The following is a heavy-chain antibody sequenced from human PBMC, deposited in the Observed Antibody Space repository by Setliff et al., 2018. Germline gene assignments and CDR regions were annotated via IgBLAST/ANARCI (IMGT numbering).Heavy chain of an antibody. V-gene: IGHV4-34*08. CDR2: INHSGSS. J-gene: IGHJ4*02. Sequence: SETLSLTCGASGGTFSDYFWTWICQSPGKGLEWIGEINHSGSSNSNPSLKSRVTISIDTSNNQFSLKGRSVTAADTGIYYCARGRNVAARLLDSWGQGARVTAPQ. CDR3: ARGRNVAARLLDS. D-gene: IGHD6-6*01. CDR1: GGTFSDYF.